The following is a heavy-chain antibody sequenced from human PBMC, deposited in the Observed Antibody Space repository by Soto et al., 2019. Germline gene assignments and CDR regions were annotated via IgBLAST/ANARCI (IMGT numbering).Heavy chain of an antibody. CDR1: GFTFSNAW. D-gene: IGHD3-3*01. Sequence: GGSLRLSCAASGFTFSNAWMNWVRQAPGKGLEWVGRIKSKNDGGTTDYAAPVKGRFTISRDDSKNTLYLQMNSLKTEDTAVYYCTTLRTYDFWSGLPYYYYGMDVWGQGTTVTVSS. CDR2: IKSKNDGGTT. J-gene: IGHJ6*02. V-gene: IGHV3-15*07. CDR3: TTLRTYDFWSGLPYYYYGMDV.